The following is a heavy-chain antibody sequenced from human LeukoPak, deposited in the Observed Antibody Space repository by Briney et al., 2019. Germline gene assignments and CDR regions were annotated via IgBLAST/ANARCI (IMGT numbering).Heavy chain of an antibody. Sequence: TGGSLRLSCAASGFTFSSYEMNWVRQAPGKGLEWVSYISSSGSTMYYADSVKGRFTISRDNAKNSLYLQMNSLRAEDTAVYYCARLYYYGSGLQAWGQGTLVTVSS. D-gene: IGHD3-10*01. CDR2: ISSSGSTM. J-gene: IGHJ5*02. CDR3: ARLYYYGSGLQA. CDR1: GFTFSSYE. V-gene: IGHV3-48*03.